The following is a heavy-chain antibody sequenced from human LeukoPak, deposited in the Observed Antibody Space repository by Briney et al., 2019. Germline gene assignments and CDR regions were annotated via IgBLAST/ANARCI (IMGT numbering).Heavy chain of an antibody. Sequence: PGGSLRLSCAASGFTFVSYSMNWVRQAPGKGLEWVSSITSSSSYIHYSDSVKGRFTISRDNAKSSLYLQMNSLRAEDTAVYYCVRDTAYYYDNSGYYAFDIWGQGTMVTVSS. CDR2: ITSSSSYI. V-gene: IGHV3-21*01. CDR1: GFTFVSYS. CDR3: VRDTAYYYDNSGYYAFDI. J-gene: IGHJ3*02. D-gene: IGHD3-22*01.